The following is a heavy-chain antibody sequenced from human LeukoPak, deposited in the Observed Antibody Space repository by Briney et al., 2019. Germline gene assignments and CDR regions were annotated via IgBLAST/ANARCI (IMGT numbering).Heavy chain of an antibody. V-gene: IGHV3-74*01. CDR3: ARDVYYGSGSYSNDAFDI. J-gene: IGHJ3*02. Sequence: GGSLRLSCAASGFTFSSYWMHWVRQAPGKGLVWVSRINSDGSSTSYADSVKGRFAISRDNAKNTLYLQMNSLRAEDMAVYYCARDVYYGSGSYSNDAFDIWGQGTMVTVSS. CDR2: INSDGSST. D-gene: IGHD3-10*01. CDR1: GFTFSSYW.